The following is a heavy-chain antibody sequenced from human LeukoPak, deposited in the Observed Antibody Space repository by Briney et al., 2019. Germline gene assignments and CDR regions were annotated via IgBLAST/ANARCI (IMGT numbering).Heavy chain of an antibody. D-gene: IGHD6-13*01. Sequence: GGSLRLSCAVSGFTVSSIYMSWVRQAPGKGLEWVSFIYNDGNTYYADSVKGRFSISRDSSRNTLFLQMNSLRVEDTAVYYCAGDTHSSNWYDHWGQGTLVTVSS. CDR1: GFTVSSIY. J-gene: IGHJ5*02. CDR2: IYNDGNT. V-gene: IGHV3-53*01. CDR3: AGDTHSSNWYDH.